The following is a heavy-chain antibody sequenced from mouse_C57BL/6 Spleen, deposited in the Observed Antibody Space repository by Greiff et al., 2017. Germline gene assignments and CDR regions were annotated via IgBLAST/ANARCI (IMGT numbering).Heavy chain of an antibody. CDR2: ISSGGSYT. J-gene: IGHJ2*01. Sequence: DVHLVESGGDLVKPGGSLKLSCAASGFTFSSYGMSWVRQTPDKRLEWVATISSGGSYTYYPDSVKGRFTISRDNAKNTLYLQMSSLKSEDTAMYYCARRGPYFDYWGQGTTLTVSS. V-gene: IGHV5-6*01. CDR3: ARRGPYFDY. CDR1: GFTFSSYG.